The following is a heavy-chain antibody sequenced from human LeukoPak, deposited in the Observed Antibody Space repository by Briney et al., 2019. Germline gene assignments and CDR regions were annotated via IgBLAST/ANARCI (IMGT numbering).Heavy chain of an antibody. J-gene: IGHJ4*02. D-gene: IGHD1-26*01. Sequence: GGSLRLSCAASGFTFRTYEMNWVRQAPGKGLEWVSYISSSAVTIYYAASVKGRFTVSRDNANSSLYLHLDSLRAEDTAVYYCAGVDMGAADYWGQGTLVTVSS. CDR2: ISSSAVTI. CDR1: GFTFRTYE. CDR3: AGVDMGAADY. V-gene: IGHV3-48*03.